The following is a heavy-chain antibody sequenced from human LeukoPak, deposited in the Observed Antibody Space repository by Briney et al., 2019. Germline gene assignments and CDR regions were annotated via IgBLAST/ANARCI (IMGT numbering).Heavy chain of an antibody. V-gene: IGHV3-21*06. Sequence: GGSLRLSCAASGFIFRSFSMTWVRRAPGKGLEWVASISSTSNYKYHADSVKGRFTISRDNDKNSLYLQMNSLRAEDTALYYCATRVTADSYDASDIWGQGTMVTVSS. CDR1: GFIFRSFS. D-gene: IGHD6-13*01. CDR2: ISSTSNYK. CDR3: ATRVTADSYDASDI. J-gene: IGHJ3*02.